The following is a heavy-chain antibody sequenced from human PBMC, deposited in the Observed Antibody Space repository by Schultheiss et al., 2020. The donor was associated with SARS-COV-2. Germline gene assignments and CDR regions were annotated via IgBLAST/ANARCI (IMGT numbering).Heavy chain of an antibody. CDR2: IYWNDDK. CDR3: ARIRWIRVDSSWDGMDV. CDR1: GGSFSGYY. D-gene: IGHD6-13*01. Sequence: QTLLLTCAVYGGSFSGYYWSWIRQPPGKGLEWLALIYWNDDKRYSPSLKSRLTITKDTSKNQVVLTMTNMDPVDTATYYCARIRWIRVDSSWDGMDVWGQGTTVTVSS. J-gene: IGHJ6*02. V-gene: IGHV2-5*08.